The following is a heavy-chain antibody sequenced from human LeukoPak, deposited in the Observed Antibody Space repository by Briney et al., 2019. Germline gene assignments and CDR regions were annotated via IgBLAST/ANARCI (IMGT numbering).Heavy chain of an antibody. CDR2: IIPILVIA. Sequence: SVKVSCKASGGTFSSYAISWVRQAPGQGLEWMGRIIPILVIANYAQKFQGRVTITADKSTSTAYMELSSLRSEDTAVYYCARAYGITMVRGVILPSDAFDIWGQGTMVTVSS. V-gene: IGHV1-69*04. CDR1: GGTFSSYA. D-gene: IGHD3-10*01. J-gene: IGHJ3*02. CDR3: ARAYGITMVRGVILPSDAFDI.